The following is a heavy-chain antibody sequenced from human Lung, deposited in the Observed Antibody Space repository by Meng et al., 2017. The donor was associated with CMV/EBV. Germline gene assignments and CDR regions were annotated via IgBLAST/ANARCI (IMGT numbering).Heavy chain of an antibody. CDR1: CVSISSAGYY. CDR2: IHYSGAT. J-gene: IGHJ4*02. V-gene: IGHV4-31*02. CDR3: ARVRTGGTSQVDY. Sequence: VSCVSISSAGYYWTWIRQFPGKGLQWIGYIHYSGATYYNSPRQSRVTISVDTSKNHFSLRLTSVTAADTAVYFCARVRTGGTSQVDYWGQGTLVTVSS. D-gene: IGHD1-14*01.